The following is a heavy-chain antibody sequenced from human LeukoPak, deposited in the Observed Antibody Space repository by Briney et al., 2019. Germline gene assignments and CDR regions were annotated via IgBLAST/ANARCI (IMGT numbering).Heavy chain of an antibody. Sequence: GGSLRLSCAASKFAFSSYSMNWFRQAPGKGLEWVASITSRSKYIFYADSVKGRFTISRDNAENSLFLHMNSLRAEDTGVYYCARDEETVAGLNGFDLWGQGSLVIVCS. CDR3: ARDEETVAGLNGFDL. J-gene: IGHJ4*02. D-gene: IGHD6-19*01. CDR2: ITSRSKYI. V-gene: IGHV3-21*01. CDR1: KFAFSSYS.